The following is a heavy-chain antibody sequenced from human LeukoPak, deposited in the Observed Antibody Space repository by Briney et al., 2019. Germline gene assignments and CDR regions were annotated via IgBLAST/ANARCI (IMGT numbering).Heavy chain of an antibody. J-gene: IGHJ5*02. CDR1: GYSIRCGFY. D-gene: IGHD6-19*01. V-gene: IGHV4-38-2*02. Sequence: SETLSLTCSVSGYSIRCGFYWVWPRQPPGEGLESIGSIYHSGSTYYNPSLKSRVTISVDTSKNQFSLKLSSVTAAATAVYYCARDSAWFDPWGQGTLVTVSS. CDR2: IYHSGST. CDR3: ARDSAWFDP.